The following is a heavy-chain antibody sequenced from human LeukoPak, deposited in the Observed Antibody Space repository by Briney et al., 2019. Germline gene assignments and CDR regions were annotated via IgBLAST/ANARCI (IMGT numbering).Heavy chain of an antibody. D-gene: IGHD3-9*01. V-gene: IGHV4-34*01. Sequence: SETLSLTCAVYGGSFSGYYWRGIRQPPAKGLEGMRELNHSGSTNYNPSLKSRVTISVDTSKNQFSLKLSSVTAADTAVYYCARGRRSVLRYTAPLPLQATYYFDYWGQGTLVTVSS. CDR1: GGSFSGYY. CDR3: ARGRRSVLRYTAPLPLQATYYFDY. CDR2: LNHSGST. J-gene: IGHJ4*02.